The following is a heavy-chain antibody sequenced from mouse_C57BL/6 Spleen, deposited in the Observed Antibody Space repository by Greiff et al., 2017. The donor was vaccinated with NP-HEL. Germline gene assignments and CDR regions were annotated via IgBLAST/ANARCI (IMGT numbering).Heavy chain of an antibody. CDR1: GYTFTSYG. CDR3: ARSDYDYDEDWYFDV. V-gene: IGHV1-81*01. Sequence: VQLQESGAELARPGASVKLSCKASGYTFTSYGISWVKQRTGQGLEWIGEIYPRSGNTYYNEKFKGKATLTADKSSRTAYMELRSLTSEDSAVYFCARSDYDYDEDWYFDVWGTGTTVTVSS. J-gene: IGHJ1*03. D-gene: IGHD2-4*01. CDR2: IYPRSGNT.